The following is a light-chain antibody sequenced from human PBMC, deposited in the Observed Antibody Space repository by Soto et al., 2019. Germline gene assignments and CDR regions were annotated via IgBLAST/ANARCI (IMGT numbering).Light chain of an antibody. J-gene: IGKJ5*01. CDR1: QSVSSY. V-gene: IGKV3-11*01. Sequence: EIVLTQSPATLSLSPGERATLSCRASQSVSSYLAWYQQKPVQAPRLLIYDASNRATGIPARFSGSGSGTDFTLTISSLEPEDFAVYYCQQRSNRITFGQGTRLEIK. CDR2: DAS. CDR3: QQRSNRIT.